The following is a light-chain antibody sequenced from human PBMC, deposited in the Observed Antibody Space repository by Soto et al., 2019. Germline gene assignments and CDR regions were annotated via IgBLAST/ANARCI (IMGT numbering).Light chain of an antibody. V-gene: IGKV3-11*01. Sequence: EILLPQSPVTLSLSPGEGATLSCRASQSVRTYLAWYQVRPGQAPRLLTYDASRRAYGVPARFSGSGSGTDFTLTVCSLEPEDFALYDCQQRNTWPPITFGQGTRLEIK. CDR2: DAS. CDR3: QQRNTWPPIT. J-gene: IGKJ5*01. CDR1: QSVRTY.